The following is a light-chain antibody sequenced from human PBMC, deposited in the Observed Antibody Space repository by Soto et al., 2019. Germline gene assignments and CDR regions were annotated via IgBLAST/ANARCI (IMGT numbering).Light chain of an antibody. Sequence: DIQMTQSPSSVSASVGDRVTITCRASQGISSWLAWYQQKPGKAPKLLIYAASSLQSGVPSRFIGSGSVIGFILTISSMQPEDFAPYYCQQAHSFLITFCQGTRLEIK. CDR2: AAS. CDR3: QQAHSFLIT. V-gene: IGKV1-12*01. J-gene: IGKJ5*01. CDR1: QGISSW.